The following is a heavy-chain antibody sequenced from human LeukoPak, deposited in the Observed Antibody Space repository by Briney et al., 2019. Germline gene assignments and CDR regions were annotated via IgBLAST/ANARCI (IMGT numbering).Heavy chain of an antibody. V-gene: IGHV4-61*02. CDR1: GGSISSGSYY. CDR2: IYTSGST. J-gene: IGHJ4*02. CDR3: ARSRDGYKELDY. Sequence: SQTLSLTCTVSGGSISSGSYYWSWIRQPAGKGLEWIGRIYTSGSTNYNPSLKSRFTISVDTSKNQFSLKLSSVTAADTAVYYCARSRDGYKELDYWGQGTLVTVSS. D-gene: IGHD5-24*01.